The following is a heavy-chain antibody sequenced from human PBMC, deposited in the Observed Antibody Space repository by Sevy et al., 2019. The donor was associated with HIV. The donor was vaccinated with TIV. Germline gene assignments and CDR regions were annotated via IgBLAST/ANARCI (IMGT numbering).Heavy chain of an antibody. CDR1: GGTFSSNA. CDR3: AREKNDAFDI. Sequence: ASVKVSCKASGGTFSSNAISWVRQAPGQGLEWMGGIIPIFGTANYAQTFQGRVTITADKSTSTAYMELSRLRSEDTAVYYCAREKNDAFDIWGQGTMVTVSS. V-gene: IGHV1-69*06. CDR2: IIPIFGTA. J-gene: IGHJ3*02.